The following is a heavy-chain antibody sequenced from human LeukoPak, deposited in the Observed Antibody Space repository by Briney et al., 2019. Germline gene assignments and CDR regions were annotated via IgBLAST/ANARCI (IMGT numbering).Heavy chain of an antibody. D-gene: IGHD3-22*01. CDR2: ISYDGSNK. CDR3: TTEPRYYGY. CDR1: GFTFSSYA. J-gene: IGHJ4*02. V-gene: IGHV3-30*07. Sequence: GGSLRLSCAASGFTFSSYAMHWVRQAPGKGLEWVAVISYDGSNKYYADSVKGRFTISRDNSKNTLYLQMNSVKTEDTAVYYCTTEPRYYGYWGQGTLVTVSS.